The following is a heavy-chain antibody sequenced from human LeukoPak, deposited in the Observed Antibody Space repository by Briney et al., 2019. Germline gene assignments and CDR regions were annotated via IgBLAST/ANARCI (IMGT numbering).Heavy chain of an antibody. CDR3: AKDGSGSYPNWFDP. CDR2: ISGSGSSA. J-gene: IGHJ5*02. Sequence: GGSLRPSCAASGFTFSNYAMSWVRQAPGKGLEWVSSISGSGSSAYYADSVKGRFTISRDNSKNTLYMQMNSLRAEDTAVYFCAKDGSGSYPNWFDPWGQGTLVTVSS. V-gene: IGHV3-23*01. D-gene: IGHD1-26*01. CDR1: GFTFSNYA.